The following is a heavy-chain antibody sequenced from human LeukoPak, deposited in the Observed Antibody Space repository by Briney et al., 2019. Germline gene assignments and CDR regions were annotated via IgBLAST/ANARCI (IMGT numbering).Heavy chain of an antibody. J-gene: IGHJ3*02. Sequence: GGSLRLSCAASGFTFSSYWMSWVRQAPGKGLEWVANIKQDGSEKYYVDSVKGRFTISRDNAKNSLYLQMNSLRAEDTAVYYCARDPRKQWLVRSGAFDIWGQGTMVTVSS. D-gene: IGHD6-19*01. V-gene: IGHV3-7*01. CDR3: ARDPRKQWLVRSGAFDI. CDR2: IKQDGSEK. CDR1: GFTFSSYW.